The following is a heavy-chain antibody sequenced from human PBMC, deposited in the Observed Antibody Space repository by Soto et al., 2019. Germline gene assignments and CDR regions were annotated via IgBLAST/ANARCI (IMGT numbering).Heavy chain of an antibody. D-gene: IGHD5-12*01. V-gene: IGHV3-48*02. CDR3: ARTNSGYVLFDY. CDR2: ISGSSSTI. J-gene: IGHJ4*02. CDR1: GFTFSSYS. Sequence: LRLSCAASGFTFSSYSMNWVRQAPGKGLEWVSYISGSSSTIYYADSVKGRFTISRDNAKNSLYLQMNSLRDEDTAVYYCARTNSGYVLFDYWGQGTLVTVSS.